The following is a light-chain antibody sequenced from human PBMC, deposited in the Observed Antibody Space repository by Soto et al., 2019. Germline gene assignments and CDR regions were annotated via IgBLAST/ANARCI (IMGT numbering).Light chain of an antibody. V-gene: IGKV3-20*01. CDR2: AAS. J-gene: IGKJ3*01. CDR3: QQYGGLPLT. CDR1: ASLSTNS. Sequence: EIVLTQSPGTLALSPGERATLSCRASASLSTNSLAWYQQKPGQPPRLLIYAASTRHTDIPDRFTDSGSGTDFALTISRLEPEDFAVYYSQQYGGLPLTLGPGTKVEIK.